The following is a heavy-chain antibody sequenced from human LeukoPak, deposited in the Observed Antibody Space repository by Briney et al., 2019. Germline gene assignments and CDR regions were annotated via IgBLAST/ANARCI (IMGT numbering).Heavy chain of an antibody. CDR1: GGSISSSSYY. CDR3: ARDGSLDSSFDY. V-gene: IGHV4-39*07. Sequence: SETLSLTCTVSGGSISSSSYYRGWIRQPPGKGLEWIGSIYYSGSSYYNPSLKSRVTISVDTSKNQFSLKLSSVTAADTAVYYCARDGSLDSSFDYWGQGTLVTVSS. J-gene: IGHJ4*02. CDR2: IYYSGSS. D-gene: IGHD6-13*01.